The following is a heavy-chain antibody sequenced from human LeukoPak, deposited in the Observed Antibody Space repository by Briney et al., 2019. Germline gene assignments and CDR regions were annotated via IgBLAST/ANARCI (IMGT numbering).Heavy chain of an antibody. D-gene: IGHD3-16*02. V-gene: IGHV3-23*01. CDR1: GFTVSSNYA. CDR3: AKVAGRAFGEVIVSRARSYMDV. CDR2: ISDSAGRK. J-gene: IGHJ6*03. Sequence: GGSLRLSCAASGFTVSSNYAMNWVRQAPGKGLEWVSGISDSAGRKNYADSVKGRFTISRDNSKNTLYLQMNSLRAEDTAVCYCAKVAGRAFGEVIVSRARSYMDVWGKGTTVIVSS.